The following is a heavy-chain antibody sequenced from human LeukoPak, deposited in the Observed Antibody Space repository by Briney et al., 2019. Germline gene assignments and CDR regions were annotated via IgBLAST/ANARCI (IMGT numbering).Heavy chain of an antibody. V-gene: IGHV1-2*02. Sequence: ASVKVSCKASGYTFTGYYMHWVRQAPGQGLEWMGWINPNSGGTNYAQKFQGRVTMTRDTSISTAYMELSRLRSDDTAVYYCAREGVDGSGSYIGRVWGQGTTVAVSS. CDR3: AREGVDGSGSYIGRV. CDR2: INPNSGGT. CDR1: GYTFTGYY. D-gene: IGHD3-10*01. J-gene: IGHJ6*02.